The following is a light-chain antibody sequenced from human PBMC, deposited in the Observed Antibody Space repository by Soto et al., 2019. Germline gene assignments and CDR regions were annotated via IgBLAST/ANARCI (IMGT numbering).Light chain of an antibody. CDR3: QQYASLWT. V-gene: IGKV1-5*03. CDR2: KAS. CDR1: QSISSY. Sequence: DIQMTQSPSSLSASVVDRVTITCRASQSISSYLNWYQQKPGKAPNLLIYKASSLESGVPSRFSGSGSGTEFTLTISSLQPDDFATYYCQQYASLWTFSQGTKVDIK. J-gene: IGKJ1*01.